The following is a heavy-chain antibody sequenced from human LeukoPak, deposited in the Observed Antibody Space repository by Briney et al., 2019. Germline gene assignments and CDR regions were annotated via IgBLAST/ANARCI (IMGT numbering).Heavy chain of an antibody. CDR3: ARSRPRVTTTYYYYMDV. V-gene: IGHV4-34*01. Sequence: SETLSLTCAAYGGSFSGYYWSWIRQPPGKGLEWIGEINHSGSTNYNPSLKSRVTISVDTSKNQFSLKLSSVTAADTAVYYCARSRPRVTTTYYYYMDVWGKGTTVTVSS. J-gene: IGHJ6*03. D-gene: IGHD5-12*01. CDR2: INHSGST. CDR1: GGSFSGYY.